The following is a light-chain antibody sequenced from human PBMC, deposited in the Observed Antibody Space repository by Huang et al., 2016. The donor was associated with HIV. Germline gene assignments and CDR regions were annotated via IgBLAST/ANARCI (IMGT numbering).Light chain of an antibody. CDR1: QSFTTW. J-gene: IGKJ1*01. V-gene: IGKV1-5*01. CDR3: QQYDGYPWT. CDR2: YVS. Sequence: DIQMTQSPSTLSASVGARVTITCRASQSFTTWLAWYKQKPGKATKLLLYYVSSLEIGVPSSFSGSGSGTEFTLTSSSLQPDDFATYYCQQYDGYPWTFGQGTKVEIK.